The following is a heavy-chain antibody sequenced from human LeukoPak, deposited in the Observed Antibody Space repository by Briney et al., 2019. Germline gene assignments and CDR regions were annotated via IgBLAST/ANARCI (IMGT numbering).Heavy chain of an antibody. CDR3: ARDSAEDYYDSSGYYQSDALDI. V-gene: IGHV1-2*02. J-gene: IGHJ3*02. CDR1: GYTFTGYY. Sequence: ASVKVSCKASGYTFTGYYMHWVRQAPGQGLEWMGWINPNSGGTNYAQKFQGRVTMTRDTSISTAYMELSRLRSDDMAVYYCARDSAEDYYDSSGYYQSDALDIWGQGTMVTVSS. D-gene: IGHD3-22*01. CDR2: INPNSGGT.